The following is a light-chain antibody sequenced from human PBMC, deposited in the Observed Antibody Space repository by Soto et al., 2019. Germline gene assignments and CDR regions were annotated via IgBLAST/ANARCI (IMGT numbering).Light chain of an antibody. CDR1: SSDVGGYNY. CDR2: EVT. CDR3: SSFAGGGNTVL. Sequence: QSALTQPPSASGSLGQSVTISCTGTSSDVGGYNYVSWHQQHPGKAPKVMIYEVTKRPPGVPDRFSGSKSGNTASLTVSGLQDGDEADYYCSSFAGGGNTVLLGGGTKVTVL. V-gene: IGLV2-8*01. J-gene: IGLJ2*01.